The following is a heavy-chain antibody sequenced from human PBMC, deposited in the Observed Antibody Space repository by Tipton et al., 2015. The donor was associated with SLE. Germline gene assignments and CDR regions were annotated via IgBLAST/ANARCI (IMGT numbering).Heavy chain of an antibody. Sequence: TLSLTCTVSGGSISSHYWSWIRQPPGKGLEWIGYIYYSGSTNYNPSLKSRVTISVDTSKNQFSLKLSSVTAADTAVYYCARASSGGGRSSGWFNYWGQGTLVTVSS. CDR1: GGSISSHY. J-gene: IGHJ4*02. D-gene: IGHD6-19*01. CDR3: ARASSGGGRSSGWFNY. CDR2: IYYSGST. V-gene: IGHV4-59*11.